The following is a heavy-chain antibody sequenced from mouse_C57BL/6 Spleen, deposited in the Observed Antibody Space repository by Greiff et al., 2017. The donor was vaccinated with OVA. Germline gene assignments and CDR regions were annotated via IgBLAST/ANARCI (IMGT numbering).Heavy chain of an antibody. CDR2: IWTGGGT. V-gene: IGHV2-9-1*01. Sequence: VQLVESGPGLVAPSQCLSITCTVSGFSLTSYAISWVRQPPGKGLEWLGVIWTGGGTNYNSALKSRLSISKDNSKSQVFLKMNSLQTDDTARYYCARENYGSSPPYAMDYWGQGTSVTVSS. CDR1: GFSLTSYA. J-gene: IGHJ4*01. D-gene: IGHD1-1*01. CDR3: ARENYGSSPPYAMDY.